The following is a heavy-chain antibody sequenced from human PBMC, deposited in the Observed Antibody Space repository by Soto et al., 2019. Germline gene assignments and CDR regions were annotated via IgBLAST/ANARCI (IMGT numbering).Heavy chain of an antibody. CDR1: GDSIGSVKYH. Sequence: QVRLQESGPGLVKPSETLSLTCTVSGDSIGSVKYHWGWIRQSPGKGLEWIGSMYSTGSTQYNPSLKSRVTMSVDTSTTQSSLKLRSVTAADTAIYYCARRPVRGGNSGVGFDPWGQGTLVTVSS. V-gene: IGHV4-39*01. CDR3: ARRPVRGGNSGVGFDP. D-gene: IGHD2-15*01. CDR2: MYSTGST. J-gene: IGHJ5*02.